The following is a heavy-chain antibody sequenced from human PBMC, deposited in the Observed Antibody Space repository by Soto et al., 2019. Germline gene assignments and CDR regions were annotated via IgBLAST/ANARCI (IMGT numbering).Heavy chain of an antibody. CDR3: AKDCVTMVRGVIQNWFDP. Sequence: GSLRLSCAASGFTFSSYAMSWVRQAPGKGLEWVSAISGSGGSTYYADSVKGRFTISRDNSKNTLYLQMNSLRAEDTAVYYCAKDCVTMVRGVIQNWFDPWGQGTLVTVS. V-gene: IGHV3-23*01. CDR2: ISGSGGST. J-gene: IGHJ5*02. D-gene: IGHD3-10*01. CDR1: GFTFSSYA.